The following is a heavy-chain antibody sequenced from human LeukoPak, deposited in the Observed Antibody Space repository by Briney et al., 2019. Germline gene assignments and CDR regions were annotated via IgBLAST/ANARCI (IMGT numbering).Heavy chain of an antibody. J-gene: IGHJ4*02. CDR3: ARDQAHYDFWSGSGPYYFDY. D-gene: IGHD3-3*01. CDR1: GFTFSSYW. Sequence: PGGSLRLSCAASGFTFSSYWMSWLRQAPGKGLEWVANIKQDGSEKYYVDSVKGRFTISRDNAKNSLYLQMNSLRAEDTAVYYCARDQAHYDFWSGSGPYYFDYWGQGTLVTVSS. V-gene: IGHV3-7*01. CDR2: IKQDGSEK.